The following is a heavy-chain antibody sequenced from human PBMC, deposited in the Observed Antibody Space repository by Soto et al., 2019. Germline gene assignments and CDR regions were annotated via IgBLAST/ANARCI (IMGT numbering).Heavy chain of an antibody. CDR1: GYTFTGNA. Sequence: ASVKVSCKASGYTFTGNAMHWVRQAPGQRLEWMGWINAGNGNTKYSQKFQGRVTITRDTSASTAYMELSGLRSEDTAVYYCARAVAVPADFDYWGPGTLVTVSS. J-gene: IGHJ4*02. CDR3: ARAVAVPADFDY. CDR2: INAGNGNT. V-gene: IGHV1-3*01. D-gene: IGHD6-19*01.